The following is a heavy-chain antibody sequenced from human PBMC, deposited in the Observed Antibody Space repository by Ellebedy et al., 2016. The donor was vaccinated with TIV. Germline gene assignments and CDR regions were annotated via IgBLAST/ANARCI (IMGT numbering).Heavy chain of an antibody. CDR2: ISDSGDT. J-gene: IGHJ4*02. D-gene: IGHD3-10*01. CDR1: GDSITSGDYH. CDR3: ARESIYGSL. Sequence: MPSETLSLTCSVSGDSITSGDYHRGWIRQNAGTGLEWLGYISDSGDTYYNPSVESRLFISRETSKNQFSLNLHSLTAADTATYYCARESIYGSLWGQGTPVTVSS. V-gene: IGHV4-31*03.